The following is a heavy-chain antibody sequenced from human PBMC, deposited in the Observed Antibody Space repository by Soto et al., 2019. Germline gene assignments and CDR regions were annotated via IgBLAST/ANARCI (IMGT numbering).Heavy chain of an antibody. CDR1: GGTFSSYA. CDR2: IIPIFGTA. Sequence: SVKVSCKASGGTFSSYAISWVRQAPGQGLEWMGGIIPIFGTANYAQKFQGRVTITADKSTSTAYMELSSLRSEDTAVYYCARERRGRGYSYGAIGFFDYWGQGTLVTVSS. V-gene: IGHV1-69*06. CDR3: ARERRGRGYSYGAIGFFDY. D-gene: IGHD5-18*01. J-gene: IGHJ4*02.